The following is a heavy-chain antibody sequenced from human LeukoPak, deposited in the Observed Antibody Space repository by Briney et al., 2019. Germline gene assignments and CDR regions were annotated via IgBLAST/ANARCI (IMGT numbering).Heavy chain of an antibody. J-gene: IGHJ6*02. CDR3: ARGYYRMDV. Sequence: GASVKVSCKASGYTFTGYCMHCVRQAPGQGLEWMGIINPSGGSTTYAQKFQGRVTMTRDTSTSTVYMELSSLRSEDTAVYYCARGYYRMDVWGQGTTVTVSS. V-gene: IGHV1-46*01. CDR2: INPSGGST. CDR1: GYTFTGYC.